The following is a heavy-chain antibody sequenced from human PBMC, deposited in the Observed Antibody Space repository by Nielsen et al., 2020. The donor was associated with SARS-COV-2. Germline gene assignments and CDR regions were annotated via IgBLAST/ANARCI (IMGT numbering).Heavy chain of an antibody. D-gene: IGHD3-10*01. Sequence: GESLKISCKGSGYSYTSYWMGWVRQRPGKGLEWMGIIWPGDSDTRYSPSFQGQVAISADESISTTYLQWRSLKASDTAIYYCAREGRDDSGTERRGMDVWGRGTTVTVS. CDR1: GYSYTSYW. J-gene: IGHJ6*02. CDR3: AREGRDDSGTERRGMDV. V-gene: IGHV5-51*01. CDR2: IWPGDSDT.